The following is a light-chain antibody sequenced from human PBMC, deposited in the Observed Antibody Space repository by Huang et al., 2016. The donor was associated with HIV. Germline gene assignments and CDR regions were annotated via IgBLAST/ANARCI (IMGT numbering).Light chain of an antibody. CDR2: EAS. Sequence: EIVLTQSPATLSVSPGERATLSCRASQNIGGSLAWYQKKPGQAPRRLIYEASTRATGITARFSGGESGTEVTLTISSLQYEDFAVYYCQQYNGWSAVTFGGGTKVEI. V-gene: IGKV3-15*01. CDR1: QNIGGS. J-gene: IGKJ4*01. CDR3: QQYNGWSAVT.